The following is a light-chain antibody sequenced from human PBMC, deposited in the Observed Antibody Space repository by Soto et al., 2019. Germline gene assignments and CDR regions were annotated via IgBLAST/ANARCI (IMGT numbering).Light chain of an antibody. CDR2: DAS. CDR1: QSVSVN. J-gene: IGKJ5*01. CDR3: QQRSNWIS. Sequence: EIVLTQSPGTLSLSPGERVTLSCRASQSVSVNLAWYQQKPGQAPRLLIYDASNRATGIPARFSGSGSGTDFTLTISSLEPEDFAVYYCQQRSNWISFGQGTRLEIK. V-gene: IGKV3-11*01.